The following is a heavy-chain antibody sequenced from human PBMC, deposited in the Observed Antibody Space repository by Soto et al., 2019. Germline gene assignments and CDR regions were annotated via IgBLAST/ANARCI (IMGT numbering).Heavy chain of an antibody. CDR1: GFTFDDYA. CDR3: AKDRGVDEYYYMDV. Sequence: DVQLVASGGGLVQPGRSLRLSCAASGFTFDDYAMHWVRQAPGKGLEWVSGISWNSGSIGYADSVKGRFTISRDNAKNSLYLQMNSLRAEDTALYYCAKDRGVDEYYYMDVWGKGTTVTVSS. CDR2: ISWNSGSI. D-gene: IGHD3-10*01. V-gene: IGHV3-9*01. J-gene: IGHJ6*03.